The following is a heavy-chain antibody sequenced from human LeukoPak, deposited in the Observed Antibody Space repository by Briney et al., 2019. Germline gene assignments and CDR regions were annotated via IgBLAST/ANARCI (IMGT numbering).Heavy chain of an antibody. J-gene: IGHJ4*02. Sequence: SETLSLTCTVSGGSISTYYWSWIRQPPGKGLEWIGYVYYSGSTNYNPSLKSRVTISVDTSKNQFSLTLNSVTAADTAVYYCARDYSNYIIDYWGQGTLVTVSS. CDR2: VYYSGST. CDR1: GGSISTYY. CDR3: ARDYSNYIIDY. V-gene: IGHV4-59*01. D-gene: IGHD4-11*01.